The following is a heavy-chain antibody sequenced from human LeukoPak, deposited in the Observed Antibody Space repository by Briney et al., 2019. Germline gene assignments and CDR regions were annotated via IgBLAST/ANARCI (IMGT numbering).Heavy chain of an antibody. CDR2: INHSGST. Sequence: SETLSLTCAVYGGSFSGYYWSWIRQPPGKGLEWIGEINHSGSTNYNPSLKSRVTISVDTSKNQFSLKLSSVTAADTAVYYCARYRIVGATFDYWGQGTMVTVSS. CDR3: ARYRIVGATFDY. V-gene: IGHV4-34*01. D-gene: IGHD1-26*01. CDR1: GGSFSGYY. J-gene: IGHJ4*02.